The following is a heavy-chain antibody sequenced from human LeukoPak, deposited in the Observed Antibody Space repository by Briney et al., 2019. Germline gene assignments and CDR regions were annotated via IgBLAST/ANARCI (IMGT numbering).Heavy chain of an antibody. V-gene: IGHV4-34*01. CDR3: ARRRITMVRYYFDY. J-gene: IGHJ4*02. D-gene: IGHD3-10*01. Sequence: SETLSLTCAVYGGSFSGYYWSWIRQPPGKGLEWIGEINHSGSTNYNPSLKSRVTISVDTSKNQFSLKLSSVTAADTAVYYCARRRITMVRYYFDYWGQGTLVTVSS. CDR1: GGSFSGYY. CDR2: INHSGST.